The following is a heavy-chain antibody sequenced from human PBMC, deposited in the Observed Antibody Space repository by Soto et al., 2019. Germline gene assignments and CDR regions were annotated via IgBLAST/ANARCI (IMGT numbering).Heavy chain of an antibody. J-gene: IGHJ6*01. CDR2: INAGSGNT. Sequence: QVQLVQSGAEVKKPGASVKVSCKASGYTFTSYAMHWVRQAPGQRLEWMGWINAGSGNTEYSQKFQGRVNITRDTSASTAYIELSSLRSEDTAVYYCASEVVVAARTVYLCGMDGWGPGTTVTVSS. D-gene: IGHD2-15*01. CDR1: GYTFTSYA. V-gene: IGHV1-3*01. CDR3: ASEVVVAARTVYLCGMDG.